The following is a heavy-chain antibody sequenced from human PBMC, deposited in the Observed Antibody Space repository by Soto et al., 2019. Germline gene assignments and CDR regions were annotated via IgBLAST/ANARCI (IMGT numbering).Heavy chain of an antibody. CDR3: ARSATYDDYVWGSYRTQPPDY. Sequence: SETLSLTCTVSGGSISSYYWSWIRQPAGKGLEWIGRIYTSGSTNYKPSLKSRVTMSVDTSKNQFSLKRSSVTAADTAVYYCARSATYDDYVWGSYRTQPPDYWGQGTLVTVSS. CDR1: GGSISSYY. CDR2: IYTSGST. V-gene: IGHV4-4*07. J-gene: IGHJ4*02. D-gene: IGHD3-16*02.